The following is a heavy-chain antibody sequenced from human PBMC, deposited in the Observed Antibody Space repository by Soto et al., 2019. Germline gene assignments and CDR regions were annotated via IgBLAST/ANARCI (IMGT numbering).Heavy chain of an antibody. CDR2: ISTYNGNT. D-gene: IGHD3-16*01. J-gene: IGHJ6*02. Sequence: QVQLVQSGGEVKKPGASVKVSCKASGYTFNSYGISWVRQAPGQGLEWMGWISTYNGNTNHAQKLQDRITMTIDTSTTTAYMEVRSLRSDDTAVYYCARRLGSYYCGVDGWGQGTKVTVSS. V-gene: IGHV1-18*01. CDR1: GYTFNSYG. CDR3: ARRLGSYYCGVDG.